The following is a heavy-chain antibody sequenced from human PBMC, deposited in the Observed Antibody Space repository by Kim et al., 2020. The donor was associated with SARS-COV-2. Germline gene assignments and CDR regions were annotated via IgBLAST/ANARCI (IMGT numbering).Heavy chain of an antibody. Sequence: SETLSLTCTVSGGSISSGSYYWSWIRQPAGKGLEWIGRIYTSGSTNYNPSLKSRVTISVDTSKNQFSLKLSSVTAADTAVYYCAREGASIYYFDFWGQGTLVTVSS. CDR1: GGSISSGSYY. CDR3: AREGASIYYFDF. V-gene: IGHV4-61*02. D-gene: IGHD2-2*01. J-gene: IGHJ4*02. CDR2: IYTSGST.